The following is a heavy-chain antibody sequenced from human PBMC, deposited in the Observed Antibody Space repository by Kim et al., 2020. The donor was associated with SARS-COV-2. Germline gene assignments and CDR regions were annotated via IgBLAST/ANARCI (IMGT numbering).Heavy chain of an antibody. CDR2: VSSDGSGT. J-gene: IGHJ4*02. Sequence: GGSLRLSCAASGFTFSNYWMHWVRQAPEKGLVWVARVSSDGSGTSYADSVKGRFSISRDNAKNTVDLQMHSLRPEDTAVYYCGSVFEFWGSGTLVTVSS. CDR3: GSVFEF. V-gene: IGHV3-74*01. CDR1: GFTFSNYW.